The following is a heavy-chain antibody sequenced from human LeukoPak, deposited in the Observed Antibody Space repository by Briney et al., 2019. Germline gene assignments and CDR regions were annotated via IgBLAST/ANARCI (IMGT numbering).Heavy chain of an antibody. Sequence: GGSLRLSCAASGFTFSSYWMSWVRQAPGKGLEWVANIKQDGSEKYYVDSVKGRFTISRDSAKNSLYLQMNSLRAEDTAVYYCARMDDFWSGYSSNFDYWGQGTLVTVSS. J-gene: IGHJ4*02. CDR2: IKQDGSEK. D-gene: IGHD3-3*01. CDR3: ARMDDFWSGYSSNFDY. V-gene: IGHV3-7*01. CDR1: GFTFSSYW.